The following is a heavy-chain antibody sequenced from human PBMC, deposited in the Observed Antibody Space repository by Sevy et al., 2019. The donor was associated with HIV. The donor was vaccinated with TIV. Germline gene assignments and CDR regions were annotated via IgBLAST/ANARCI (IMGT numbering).Heavy chain of an antibody. CDR3: ACLIEGGYTHLFDF. CDR2: ISNDGSKT. Sequence: GGSLRLSCAVSGFPFSDYQMNWVRQAPGKGLEWLAVISNDGSKTYYADSVKGRFTFSRDNSKNTLYLHMNSLRAEDTALYYCACLIEGGYTHLFDFWGQGILVTVSS. D-gene: IGHD1-26*01. CDR1: GFPFSDYQ. V-gene: IGHV3-30*03. J-gene: IGHJ4*02.